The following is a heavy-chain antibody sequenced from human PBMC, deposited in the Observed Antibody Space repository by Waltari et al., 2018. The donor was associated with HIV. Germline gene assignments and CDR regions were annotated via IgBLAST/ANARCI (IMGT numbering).Heavy chain of an antibody. CDR2: IFYSGTT. D-gene: IGHD1-26*01. J-gene: IGHJ4*02. CDR1: GFSISSTNYH. Sequence: QLQLHESGPGLVKPSETLSPTCIVSGFSISSTNYHWDWIRQPPGKGLEWIGNIFYSGTTNYNPSLESRVTISIDTSKSQFSLNLDSVTAADTAIYYCARHKNRGSYFPVDFWGQGTLVAVSS. CDR3: ARHKNRGSYFPVDF. V-gene: IGHV4-39*07.